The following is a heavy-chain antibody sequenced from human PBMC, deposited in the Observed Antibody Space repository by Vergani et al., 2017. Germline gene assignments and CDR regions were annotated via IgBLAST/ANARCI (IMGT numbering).Heavy chain of an antibody. J-gene: IGHJ6*02. V-gene: IGHV3-48*03. CDR2: ISSSGSTI. CDR1: GFSFTTYA. Sequence: EVQLLESGGDLVQPGGSLRLSCAASGFSFTTYAMSWIRQAPGKGLEWVSYISSSGSTIYYADSVKGRFTISRDNAKNSLYLQMNSLRAEDTAVYYCARKHISNYYDSSGYYYMGYYYGMDVWGQGTTVTVSS. D-gene: IGHD3-22*01. CDR3: ARKHISNYYDSSGYYYMGYYYGMDV.